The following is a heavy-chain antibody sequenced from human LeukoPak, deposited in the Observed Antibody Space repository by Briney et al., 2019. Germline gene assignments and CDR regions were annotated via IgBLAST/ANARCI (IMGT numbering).Heavy chain of an antibody. CDR1: GFTFSSYS. V-gene: IGHV3-21*01. D-gene: IGHD6-6*01. J-gene: IGHJ4*02. Sequence: GGSLRLSCAASGFTFSSYSMNWVRQAPGKGPEWVSSISSSSSYIYYADSVKGRFTISRDNAKNSLYLQMNSLRAEDTAVYYCARAEGYSSSSYPFDYWGQGTLVTVSS. CDR2: ISSSSSYI. CDR3: ARAEGYSSSSYPFDY.